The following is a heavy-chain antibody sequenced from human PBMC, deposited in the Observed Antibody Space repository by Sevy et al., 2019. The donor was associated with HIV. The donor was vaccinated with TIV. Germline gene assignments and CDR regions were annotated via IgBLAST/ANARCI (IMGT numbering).Heavy chain of an antibody. D-gene: IGHD5-12*01. CDR2: ITRNSYEAYGGTT. CDR3: SRGLATADTPEYYFDS. CDR1: GFTFDDYA. J-gene: IGHJ4*02. V-gene: IGHV3-49*03. Sequence: GGSLRLSCTASGFTFDDYAMSWFRQAPGKGLEWVAFITRNSYEAYGGTTEYAASVKGRLIISRDDSKSIAYLQMNSTKTEDTAVYYCSRGLATADTPEYYFDSWGQGTLVTVSS.